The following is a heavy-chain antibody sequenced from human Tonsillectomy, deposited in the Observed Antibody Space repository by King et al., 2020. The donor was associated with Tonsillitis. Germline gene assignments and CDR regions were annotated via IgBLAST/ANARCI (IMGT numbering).Heavy chain of an antibody. Sequence: VQLVESGGGLVQPGASLRLSCAASGLTFSNYAMSWVRQAPGKGLEWVSTISGSGGTTYYAGSVKGRFTISRDNSKNTLYLQMNSLRADDTAVYYCGKGFYHDSSGVGYWGQGTLATVSS. CDR3: GKGFYHDSSGVGY. D-gene: IGHD3-22*01. J-gene: IGHJ4*02. CDR1: GLTFSNYA. CDR2: ISGSGGTT. V-gene: IGHV3-23*04.